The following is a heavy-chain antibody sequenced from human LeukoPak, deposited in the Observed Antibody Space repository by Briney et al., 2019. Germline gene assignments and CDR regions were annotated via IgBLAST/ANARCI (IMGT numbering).Heavy chain of an antibody. V-gene: IGHV3-21*01. J-gene: IGHJ4*02. Sequence: MAGGSLRLSCAASGFTFSNYSMNWVRQAPGKGLEWVSSISSSSSYIYYADSVKGRFTISRDNAKNSLYLQMNSLRAEDTAAYYCARDERRVLSTNTIQDYWGQGTLVTVSS. CDR3: ARDERRVLSTNTIQDY. CDR2: ISSSSSYI. CDR1: GFTFSNYS. D-gene: IGHD5/OR15-5a*01.